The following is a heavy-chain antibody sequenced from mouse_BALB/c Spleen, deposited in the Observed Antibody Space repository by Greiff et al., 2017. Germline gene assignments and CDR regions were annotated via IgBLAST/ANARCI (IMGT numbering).Heavy chain of an antibody. D-gene: IGHD4-1*02. J-gene: IGHJ4*01. CDR3: ARLNWDRAMDY. CDR1: GFAFSSYD. V-gene: IGHV5-12-1*01. CDR2: ISSGGGST. Sequence: DVMLVESGGGLVKPGGSLKLSCAASGFAFSSYDMSWVRQTPEKRLEWVAYISSGGGSTYYPDTVKGRFTISRDNAKNTLYLQMSSLKSEDTAMYYCARLNWDRAMDYWGQGTSVTVSS.